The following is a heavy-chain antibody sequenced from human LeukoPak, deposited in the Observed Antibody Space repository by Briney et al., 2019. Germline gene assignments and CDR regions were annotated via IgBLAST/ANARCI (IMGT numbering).Heavy chain of an antibody. D-gene: IGHD3-9*01. V-gene: IGHV4-38-2*02. Sequence: SSETLSLTCTVSGYSISSGYYWGWIRQPPGKGLEWIGSIYHSGSTYYNPSLKSRVTISVDTSKNQFSLKLSSVTAADTAVYYCARSPYDILTGYYIHFDYWGQGTLVTVSS. CDR3: ARSPYDILTGYYIHFDY. J-gene: IGHJ4*02. CDR1: GYSISSGYY. CDR2: IYHSGST.